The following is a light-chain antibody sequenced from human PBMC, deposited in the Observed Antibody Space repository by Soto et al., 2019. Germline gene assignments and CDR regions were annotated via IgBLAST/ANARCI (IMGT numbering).Light chain of an antibody. V-gene: IGKV1D-12*01. CDR2: GAS. CDR3: QQTKSLPPT. J-gene: IGKJ4*01. CDR1: EEIHTW. Sequence: IQMTQSPSSVSSSVGDRVTITCRTSEEIHTWLAWYQQKPGRAPNLLIYGASSLQSGVPSRFSASGSGTEFTLIISSLQPEDFATYYCQQTKSLPPTFGGGTKVEV.